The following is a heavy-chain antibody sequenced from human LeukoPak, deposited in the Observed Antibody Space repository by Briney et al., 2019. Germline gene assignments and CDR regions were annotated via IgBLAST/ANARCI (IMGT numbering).Heavy chain of an antibody. CDR1: GFTFSSYS. V-gene: IGHV3-48*04. D-gene: IGHD4-23*01. CDR3: ARSIGLAGGGVDV. Sequence: GGSLRLSCAASGFTFSSYSMNWVRQAPGKGLEWVSYITNGGSTIHHADSVRGRFTISRDNAKKTLYLQMNSLRAEDTAVYYCARSIGLAGGGVDVWGQGTTVTVSS. J-gene: IGHJ6*02. CDR2: ITNGGSTI.